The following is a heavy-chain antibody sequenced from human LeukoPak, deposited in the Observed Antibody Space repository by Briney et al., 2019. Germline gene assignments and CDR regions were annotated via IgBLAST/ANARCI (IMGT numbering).Heavy chain of an antibody. V-gene: IGHV3-23*01. Sequence: PGGSLRLSCAASGFTFSGYAMSWVRQAPGKGLEWVSAISGSGGSTYYADSVKGRFTISRDNSKNTLYLQMNSLRAEDTAVYYCARARWVSGCYYFDYWGQGTLVTVSS. D-gene: IGHD6-19*01. CDR2: ISGSGGST. CDR3: ARARWVSGCYYFDY. CDR1: GFTFSGYA. J-gene: IGHJ4*02.